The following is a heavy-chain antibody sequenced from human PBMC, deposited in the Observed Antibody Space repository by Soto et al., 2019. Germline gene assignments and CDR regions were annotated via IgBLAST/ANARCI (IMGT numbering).Heavy chain of an antibody. V-gene: IGHV1-3*01. CDR3: ARDGYYRRDTAMVPFYD. Sequence: ASVKVSCKASGYTFTSYAMHWVRQAPGQRLEWMGWINAGNGNTKYSQKFQGRVTITRDTSASTAYMELSSLRSEDTAVYYCARDGYYRRDTAMVPFYDWGQGTLVTVAS. D-gene: IGHD5-18*01. J-gene: IGHJ4*02. CDR2: INAGNGNT. CDR1: GYTFTSYA.